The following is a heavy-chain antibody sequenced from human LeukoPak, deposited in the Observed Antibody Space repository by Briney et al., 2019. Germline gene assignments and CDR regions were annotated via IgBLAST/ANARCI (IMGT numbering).Heavy chain of an antibody. D-gene: IGHD4/OR15-4a*01. Sequence: GGSLRLSCAASGSIFSSYGMHWVRQAPGKGLEWVAFIPYDGSDKYYADSVKGRFTISRDNSKNTLFLQMNSLRAEDTAVYYCAKVGLTRDYFDYWGQGTLVTVSS. CDR2: IPYDGSDK. CDR1: GSIFSSYG. CDR3: AKVGLTRDYFDY. V-gene: IGHV3-30*02. J-gene: IGHJ4*02.